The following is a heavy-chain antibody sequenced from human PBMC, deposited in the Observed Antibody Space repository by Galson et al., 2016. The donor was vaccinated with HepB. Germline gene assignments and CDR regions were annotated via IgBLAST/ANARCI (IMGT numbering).Heavy chain of an antibody. V-gene: IGHV1-46*01. CDR3: ARGDILLPYNFWSNYYSYFDH. CDR2: INPSGGSP. D-gene: IGHD3-3*01. J-gene: IGHJ4*02. Sequence: SVKVSCKASGYTFTSYYMHWVRQAPGQGLEWMGIINPSGGSPTYAQKFQGRVTMTRDTSTDPVYMEVNSLRSEDTAVYFCARGDILLPYNFWSNYYSYFDHWGQGTLVTVSP. CDR1: GYTFTSYY.